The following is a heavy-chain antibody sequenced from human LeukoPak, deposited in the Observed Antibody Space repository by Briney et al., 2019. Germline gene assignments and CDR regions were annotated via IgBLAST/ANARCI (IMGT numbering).Heavy chain of an antibody. Sequence: KPSETLSLTCAVYGGSFSGYYWSWIRHPPGKGLEWIGEINHSGSTNYNSSLKGRVTISVDTSKNQFSLKLSSVTAADTAVYYCARGSVVVTAIPYYYYYMDVWGKGTTVTVSS. D-gene: IGHD2-21*02. J-gene: IGHJ6*03. CDR2: INHSGST. CDR3: ARGSVVVTAIPYYYYYMDV. V-gene: IGHV4-34*01. CDR1: GGSFSGYY.